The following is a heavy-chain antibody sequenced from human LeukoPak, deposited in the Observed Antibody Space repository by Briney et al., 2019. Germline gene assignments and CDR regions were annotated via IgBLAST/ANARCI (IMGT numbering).Heavy chain of an antibody. Sequence: GGSLRLSCAASGFTFGSYSMNWVRQAPGKGLEWISYISSGSRTIYYADSVEGRFTVSKDNAKDSLYLQMRSLRAEDTAVYYCARESITGHRDFDYWGQGTLVTVSS. CDR1: GFTFGSYS. V-gene: IGHV3-48*01. CDR3: ARESITGHRDFDY. J-gene: IGHJ4*02. CDR2: ISSGSRTI. D-gene: IGHD1-20*01.